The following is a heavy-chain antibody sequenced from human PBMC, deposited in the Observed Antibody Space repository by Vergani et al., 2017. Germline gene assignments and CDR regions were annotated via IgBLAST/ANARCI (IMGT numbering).Heavy chain of an antibody. V-gene: IGHV4-30-4*08. CDR2: IYYSGST. Sequence: QVQLQESGPGLVKPSQTLSLTCTVSGGSISSGDYYWSWIRQPPGKGLGWIGYIYYSGSTYYNPSLKSRVTISVDTSKNQFSLKLSSVTAADTAVYYCARSPQRTDYDFLTGYYMQDSVYFDYWGQGTLVTVSS. CDR3: ARSPQRTDYDFLTGYYMQDSVYFDY. J-gene: IGHJ4*02. D-gene: IGHD3-9*01. CDR1: GGSISSGDYY.